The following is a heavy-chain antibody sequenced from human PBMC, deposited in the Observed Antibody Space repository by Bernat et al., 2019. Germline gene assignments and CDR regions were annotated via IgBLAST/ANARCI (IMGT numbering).Heavy chain of an antibody. V-gene: IGHV4-30-2*01. CDR1: GGSISSGGYS. J-gene: IGHJ4*02. D-gene: IGHD2-8*01. CDR2: IYHSGST. CDR3: ARDYCTNGVCYGGFDY. Sequence: QLQLQESGSGLVKPSQTLSLTCAVSGGSISSGGYSWSWIRQPPGKGLEWIGYIYHSGSTYYNPSLKSRVTISVARSKNQFSLKLSTMTAADTAVYYCARDYCTNGVCYGGFDYWGQGTLVTVSS.